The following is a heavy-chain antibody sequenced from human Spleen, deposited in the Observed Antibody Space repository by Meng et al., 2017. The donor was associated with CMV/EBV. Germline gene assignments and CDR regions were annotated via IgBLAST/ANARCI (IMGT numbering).Heavy chain of an antibody. Sequence: ACEYTFTCYYMHWVRQAPGRGPEWRGWINPSGGDSNYAQKFRGRVTMTSDTSISTAYMELNRLRSDDTAVYFCARDLWATFWYFDLWGPGTLVTVSS. CDR3: ARDLWATFWYFDL. CDR2: INPSGGDS. D-gene: IGHD2-21*01. V-gene: IGHV1-2*02. J-gene: IGHJ2*01. CDR1: EYTFTCYY.